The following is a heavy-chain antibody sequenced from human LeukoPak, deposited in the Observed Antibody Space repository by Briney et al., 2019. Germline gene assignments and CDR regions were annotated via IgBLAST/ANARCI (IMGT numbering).Heavy chain of an antibody. CDR2: FDPEDGET. V-gene: IGHV1-24*01. CDR1: GYTLTELS. J-gene: IGHJ5*02. Sequence: ASVKVSCKVSGYTLTELSMHWVRQAPGKGLEWVGGFDPEDGETIYAQKFQGRVTMTEDTSTDTAYMELSSLRSEDTAVYYCATVYINSGWYGGVDNWFDPWGQGTLVTVSS. D-gene: IGHD6-19*01. CDR3: ATVYINSGWYGGVDNWFDP.